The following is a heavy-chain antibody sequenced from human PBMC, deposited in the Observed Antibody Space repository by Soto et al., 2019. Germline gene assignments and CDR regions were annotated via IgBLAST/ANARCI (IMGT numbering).Heavy chain of an antibody. CDR2: INAGNGNT. CDR3: ARGSGMITFGGVIAYDAFDI. Sequence: QVQLVQSGAEVKKPGASVKVSCKASGYTFTSYAMHWVRQAPGQRLEWMGWINAGNGNTKYSQKFQGRVTITRDTSASTAYMELSSLRSEDTAVYYCARGSGMITFGGVIAYDAFDIWCQGTMVTVSS. V-gene: IGHV1-3*01. CDR1: GYTFTSYA. D-gene: IGHD3-16*02. J-gene: IGHJ3*02.